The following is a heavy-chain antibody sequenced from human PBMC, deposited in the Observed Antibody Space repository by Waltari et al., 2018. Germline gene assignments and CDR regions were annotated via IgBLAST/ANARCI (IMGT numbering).Heavy chain of an antibody. V-gene: IGHV1-2*02. D-gene: IGHD1-7*01. CDR1: GYTFPDYY. J-gene: IGHJ2*01. CDR3: ARGTRTWYFDL. CDR2: INPESGGP. Sequence: QVQLVQSGAEVRKPGASVKVSCEASGYTFPDYYIHWVRQAPGQGLEWLGWINPESGGPSSAQRFQGRLTMTRDTSTSTAYMELSRLRSDDTALYYCARGTRTWYFDLWGRGTLVTVSS.